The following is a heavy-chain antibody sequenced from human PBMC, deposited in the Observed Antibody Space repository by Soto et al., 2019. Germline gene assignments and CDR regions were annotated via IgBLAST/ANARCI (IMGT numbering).Heavy chain of an antibody. Sequence: EVQLVESGGGLVKPGGSLRLSRAASGFTFRTYSMNWVRQAPGKGLEWVSSISSSSSYIYNADSVKGRFTISRDNAKNSLYLQMNSLRAEDTAVYYCARDTQLSFSVYYGMDVWGQGTTVTVSS. CDR2: ISSSSSYI. CDR3: ARDTQLSFSVYYGMDV. CDR1: GFTFRTYS. D-gene: IGHD2-15*01. J-gene: IGHJ6*02. V-gene: IGHV3-21*01.